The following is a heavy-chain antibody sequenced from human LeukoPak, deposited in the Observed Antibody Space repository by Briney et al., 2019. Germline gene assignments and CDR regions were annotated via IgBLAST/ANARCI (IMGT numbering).Heavy chain of an antibody. Sequence: PGGSLRLSCAASGFTVSSNYMSLVRQAPGKGLEWVSVIYSGGSTYYADSVKGRFTISRHNSKNTLYLQMNSLRAEDTAVYYCARDSAVAGTYPPESYYYGMDVWGQGTTVTVSS. D-gene: IGHD6-19*01. CDR1: GFTVSSNY. J-gene: IGHJ6*02. CDR2: IYSGGST. CDR3: ARDSAVAGTYPPESYYYGMDV. V-gene: IGHV3-53*04.